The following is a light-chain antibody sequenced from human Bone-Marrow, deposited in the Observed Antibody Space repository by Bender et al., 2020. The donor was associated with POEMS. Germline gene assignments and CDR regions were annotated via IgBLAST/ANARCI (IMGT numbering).Light chain of an antibody. V-gene: IGLV1-44*01. J-gene: IGLJ2*01. CDR3: AAWDDSLNGHV. CDR1: SPNIGRNT. Sequence: SVLTQPPSASGSPGQRVTISCSGSSPNIGRNTVMWYQQVPGTAPKLLIYSDYQRPSGVPDRFSGSKSGTSASLAISGLLSGDEADYYCAAWDDSLNGHVFGGGTKLTVL. CDR2: SDY.